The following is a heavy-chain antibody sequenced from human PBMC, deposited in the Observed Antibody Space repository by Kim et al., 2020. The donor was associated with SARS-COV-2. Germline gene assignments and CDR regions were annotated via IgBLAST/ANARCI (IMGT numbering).Heavy chain of an antibody. D-gene: IGHD6-13*01. CDR3: AREGSSSWYFDY. J-gene: IGHJ4*02. CDR2: K. Sequence: KSHVTPGKGRFTVSKDTAKNSLYLQMDSLGAEDTAVYYCAREGSSSWYFDYRGQGTLVTVSS. V-gene: IGHV3-7*01.